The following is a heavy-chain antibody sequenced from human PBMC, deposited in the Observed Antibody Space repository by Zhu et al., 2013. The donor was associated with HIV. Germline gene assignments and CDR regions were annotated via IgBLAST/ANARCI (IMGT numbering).Heavy chain of an antibody. D-gene: IGHD3-3*01. J-gene: IGHJ6*02. Sequence: AEVKKPGASVKVSCKASGYTFTSYDINWVRQATGQGLEWMGWMNPNSGNTGYAQKFQGRVTMTRNTSISTAYMELSSLRSEDTAVYYCARGSGDFWSGYFTLVDVWGQGTTVTVSS. CDR3: ARGSGDFWSGYFTLVDV. V-gene: IGHV1-8*01. CDR1: GYTFTSYD. CDR2: MNPNSGNT.